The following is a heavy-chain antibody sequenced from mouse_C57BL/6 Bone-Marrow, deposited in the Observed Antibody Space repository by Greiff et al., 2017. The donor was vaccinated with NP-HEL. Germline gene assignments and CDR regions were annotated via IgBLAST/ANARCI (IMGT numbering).Heavy chain of an antibody. CDR3: ALGWAWFAY. J-gene: IGHJ3*01. D-gene: IGHD4-1*01. CDR2: ISSGSSTI. Sequence: DVMLVESGGGLVKPGGSLKLSCAASGFTFSDYGMHWVRQAPEKGLEWVAYISSGSSTIYYADTVKGRFTISRDNAKNTLFLQMTSLRSEDTAMYYCALGWAWFAYWGQGTLVTVSA. CDR1: GFTFSDYG. V-gene: IGHV5-17*01.